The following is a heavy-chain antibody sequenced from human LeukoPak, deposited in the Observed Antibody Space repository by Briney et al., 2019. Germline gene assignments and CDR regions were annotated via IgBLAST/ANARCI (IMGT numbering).Heavy chain of an antibody. CDR1: GVTFSSYW. CDR3: ARDRNTRIDS. CDR2: INSDGSST. J-gene: IGHJ4*02. Sequence: PGGSLRLSCAASGVTFSSYWMHWVRQAPGKGLVCVSRINSDGSSTRYAVSVKGRFTLSRDNDKNTLYLQMNSLRAEDTAVYYCARDRNTRIDSWGQGTLVTVSS. D-gene: IGHD2-2*02. V-gene: IGHV3-74*01.